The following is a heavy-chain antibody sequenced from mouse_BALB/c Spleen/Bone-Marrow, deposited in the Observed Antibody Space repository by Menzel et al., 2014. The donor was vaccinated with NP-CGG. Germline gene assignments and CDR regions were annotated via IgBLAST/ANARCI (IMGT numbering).Heavy chain of an antibody. Sequence: VQLQQSGAELVKPGASVKLSCKASGYTFTSYWMHWVKQRPGQGLEWIGEIDHSDSYTNSNQKFKGKATLTVDKSSSTAYVQLNSLTSEDSAVYYCARSRGYYDYWYFDVWGAGTTVTVSS. D-gene: IGHD2-4*01. CDR1: GYTFTSYW. J-gene: IGHJ1*01. CDR2: IDHSDSYT. CDR3: ARSRGYYDYWYFDV. V-gene: IGHV1-69*02.